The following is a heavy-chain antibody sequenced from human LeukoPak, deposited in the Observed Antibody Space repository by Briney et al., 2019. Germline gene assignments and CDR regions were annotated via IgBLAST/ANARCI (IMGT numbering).Heavy chain of an antibody. CDR1: GGSFSGYY. CDR2: INHSGST. Sequence: SETLSLTCAVYGGSFSGYYWSWIRQPPGKGLEWIGEINHSGSTNYNPSLKSRVTISVDTSKNQFSLKLSSVTAADTAVYYCARGSRWFDRWGQGTLVTVSS. V-gene: IGHV4-34*01. CDR3: ARGSRWFDR. J-gene: IGHJ5*02.